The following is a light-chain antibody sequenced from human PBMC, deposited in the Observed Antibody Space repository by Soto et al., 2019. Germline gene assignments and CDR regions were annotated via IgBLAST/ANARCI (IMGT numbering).Light chain of an antibody. CDR2: KAS. Sequence: DIQMTQSPSTLSASVGDRVTITCRASQSISNWLAWYQQKPGKAPKLLIYKASSLESGVPSRFRGSGYGTDFTLTISSLQPDDFASYHRQQYNVYPLPFGGGTTVEIK. CDR3: QQYNVYPLP. J-gene: IGKJ4*01. CDR1: QSISNW. V-gene: IGKV1-5*03.